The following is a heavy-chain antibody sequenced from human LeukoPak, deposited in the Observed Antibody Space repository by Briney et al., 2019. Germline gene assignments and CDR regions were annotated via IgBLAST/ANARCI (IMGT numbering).Heavy chain of an antibody. D-gene: IGHD1-14*01. V-gene: IGHV3-7*01. CDR2: IKEDGSEK. CDR3: VRDAVTAY. Sequence: GGSLRLSCAVSGFTFSKFWMSWVRQAPGKGLEWVANIKEDGSEKYYEDSVKGRFTISRDNAKNSLFLQMNSLRNEDTAVYYCVRDAVTAYWGQGTLVTVSS. J-gene: IGHJ4*02. CDR1: GFTFSKFW.